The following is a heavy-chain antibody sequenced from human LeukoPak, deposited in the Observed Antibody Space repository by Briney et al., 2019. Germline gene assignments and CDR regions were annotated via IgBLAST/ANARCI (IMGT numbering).Heavy chain of an antibody. V-gene: IGHV3-53*01. J-gene: IGHJ4*02. CDR2: IYSGGST. CDR3: TRDSDGDYSPFDY. CDR1: GFVVSNIY. D-gene: IGHD4-17*01. Sequence: PGGSLRLSCAASGFVVSNIYMSWVRQAPGQGLEWVSVIYSGGSTYYAESVKGRFTISRDNSKNTLYLQMNSLRVEDTAVYFCTRDSDGDYSPFDYWGQGTLVTVSS.